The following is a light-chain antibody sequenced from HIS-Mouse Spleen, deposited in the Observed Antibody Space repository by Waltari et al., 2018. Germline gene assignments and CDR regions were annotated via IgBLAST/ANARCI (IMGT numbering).Light chain of an antibody. J-gene: IGLJ2*01. CDR3: SSYTSSSTEV. V-gene: IGLV2-14*03. Sequence: QSALTQPASVSGFPGQSITISCTGTSSAVGGYNYVAWYQQHPGKAPKLMIYDVSNRPSGVSNRFSGSKSGNTASLTISGLQAEDEADYYCSSYTSSSTEVFGGGTKLTVL. CDR2: DVS. CDR1: SSAVGGYNY.